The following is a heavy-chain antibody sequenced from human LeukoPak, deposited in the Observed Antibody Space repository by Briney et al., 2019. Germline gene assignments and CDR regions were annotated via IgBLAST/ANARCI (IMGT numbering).Heavy chain of an antibody. CDR3: PRARKSMKSGSAALGYDILTGYYSDTYYFDY. V-gene: IGHV4-30-4*08. J-gene: IGHJ4*02. Sequence: SETLSLTCTVSGGSISSGDYYWSWIRQPPGKGLEWIGYIYYSGSTYYNPSLKSRVTISVDTSKNQFSLKLSSVTAADTAVYYCPRARKSMKSGSAALGYDILTGYYSDTYYFDYWGQGTLVTVSS. CDR1: GGSISSGDYY. CDR2: IYYSGST. D-gene: IGHD3-9*01.